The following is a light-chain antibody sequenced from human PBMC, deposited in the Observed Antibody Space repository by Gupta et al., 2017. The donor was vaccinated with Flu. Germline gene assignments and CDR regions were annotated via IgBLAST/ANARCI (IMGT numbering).Light chain of an antibody. CDR2: GAS. J-gene: IGKJ1*01. CDR1: QSTSVY. CDR3: QQRYSTPPT. Sequence: DIQITQSPSSLSASIGDRVTITCRTSQSTSVYLNWYQQKLGKAPELLIYGASTLQSGVPSRFSGSGSGTEFTLAIIRLQPEDFATYYCQQRYSTPPTFGQGTKVEI. V-gene: IGKV1-39*01.